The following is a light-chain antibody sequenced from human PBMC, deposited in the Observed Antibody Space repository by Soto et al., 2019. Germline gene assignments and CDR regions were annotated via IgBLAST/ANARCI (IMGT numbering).Light chain of an antibody. Sequence: QSALTQPASVSGSPGQSITISCTGTSSDVGSYNLVSWYQHHPAKAPKLMIYEDSKRPSGVSNRFSGSKSGNTASLTISGLQAEDEADYYCCSYAGSSTLVFGGGTKVTVL. J-gene: IGLJ2*01. CDR1: SSDVGSYNL. CDR2: EDS. V-gene: IGLV2-23*01. CDR3: CSYAGSSTLV.